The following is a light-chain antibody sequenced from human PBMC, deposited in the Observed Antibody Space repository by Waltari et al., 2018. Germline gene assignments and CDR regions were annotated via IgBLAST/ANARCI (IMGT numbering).Light chain of an antibody. V-gene: IGKV3-15*01. CDR2: GAS. J-gene: IGKJ4*01. CDR1: QSVSSS. Sequence: EIVLTQSPATLSLSPGERATLSCRASQSVSSSFAWYQQIPGQAPRLLIDGASSRARGIPDRYSGSGSGKGLRLCVSSLELEDFAVYYCRHNSNWPLTFGGGTKVEIK. CDR3: RHNSNWPLT.